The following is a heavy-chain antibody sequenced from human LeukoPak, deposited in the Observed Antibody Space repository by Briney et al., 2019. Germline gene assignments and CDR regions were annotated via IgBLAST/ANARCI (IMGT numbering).Heavy chain of an antibody. CDR2: SGSGGST. Sequence: GGSLRLSCAASGFTFSSYAMSWVRQAPGKGLEWVSASGSGGSTYYADSVKGRFTISRDNSKNTLYLQMNSLRAEDTAVYYCARHLSGDDIWGQGTMVTVSS. CDR1: GFTFSSYA. V-gene: IGHV3-23*01. CDR3: ARHLSGDDI. D-gene: IGHD4-17*01. J-gene: IGHJ3*02.